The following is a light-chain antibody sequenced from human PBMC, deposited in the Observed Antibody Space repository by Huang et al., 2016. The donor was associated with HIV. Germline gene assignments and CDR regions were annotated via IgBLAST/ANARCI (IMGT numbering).Light chain of an antibody. CDR1: QSISDY. J-gene: IGKJ5*01. V-gene: IGKV1-39*01. CDR2: AAS. Sequence: DIQMTQSPSSLSASVGDRVTITCRASQSISDYLNWYQQKPGKAPKLLIYAASSLQGGVPSRFSGSGSGTDFTLTISSLQPEDFATYYCQQTSSTVITFGQGTRLEIK. CDR3: QQTSSTVIT.